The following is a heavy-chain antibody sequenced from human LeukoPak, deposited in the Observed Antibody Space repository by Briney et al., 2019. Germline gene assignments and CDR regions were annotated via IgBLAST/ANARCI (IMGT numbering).Heavy chain of an antibody. D-gene: IGHD4-17*01. V-gene: IGHV3-23*01. CDR2: ISGSGGST. Sequence: PGGSLRLSCAASGFTFSSYAMSWVRQTPGKGLEWVSTISGSGGSTYYADSVKGRFAISRDNSKNTLYLQMNSLRAEDTAVYYCAKAGPPFGDTSYWYFDLWGRGTLVAVSS. CDR1: GFTFSSYA. CDR3: AKAGPPFGDTSYWYFDL. J-gene: IGHJ2*01.